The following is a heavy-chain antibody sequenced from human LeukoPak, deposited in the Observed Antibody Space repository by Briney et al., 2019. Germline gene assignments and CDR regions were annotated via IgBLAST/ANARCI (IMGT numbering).Heavy chain of an antibody. Sequence: SETLSLTCAVYGGSFSGYYWSWIRQPPGKGLEWIGYIYYSGSTNYNPSLKSRVTISVDTSKNQFSLKLTSVTAADTAVYFCARTTEGGYTYGYFYYYYMDVWGKGTTVTISS. D-gene: IGHD5-18*01. CDR3: ARTTEGGYTYGYFYYYYMDV. CDR2: IYYSGST. J-gene: IGHJ6*03. V-gene: IGHV4-34*11. CDR1: GGSFSGYY.